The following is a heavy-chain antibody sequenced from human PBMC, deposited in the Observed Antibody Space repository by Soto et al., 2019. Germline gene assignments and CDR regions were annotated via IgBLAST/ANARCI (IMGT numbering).Heavy chain of an antibody. D-gene: IGHD2-2*01. CDR1: GGSISSSSYY. CDR2: IYYSGST. Sequence: SETLSLTCTVSGGSISSSSYYWGWIRQPPGKGLEWIGSIYYSGSTYYNPSLKSRVTISVDTSKNQFSLKLSSVTAADTAVYYCARRSLAAMDNDYWGQGTLVT. J-gene: IGHJ4*02. V-gene: IGHV4-39*01. CDR3: ARRSLAAMDNDY.